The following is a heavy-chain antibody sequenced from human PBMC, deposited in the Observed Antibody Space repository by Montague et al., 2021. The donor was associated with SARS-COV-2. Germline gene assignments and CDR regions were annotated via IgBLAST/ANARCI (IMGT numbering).Heavy chain of an antibody. D-gene: IGHD4-17*01. Sequence: SETLSLTCAVSGGSISSSHWWSWFRQPPGKGLEWMGEIYHSGSTNYNPSLKSRGTISIDKSKNQFSLKLSSVTAAATAVDYCAGEFRTYGDVGQDWYFDFWGRGTLVTVSS. J-gene: IGHJ2*01. CDR3: AGEFRTYGDVGQDWYFDF. CDR1: GGSISSSHW. V-gene: IGHV4-4*02. CDR2: IYHSGST.